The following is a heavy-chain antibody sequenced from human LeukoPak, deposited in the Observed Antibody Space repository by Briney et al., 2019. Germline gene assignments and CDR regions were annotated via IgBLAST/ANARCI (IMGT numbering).Heavy chain of an antibody. Sequence: GASVKVSCKVSGYTLTELSMHWVRQAPGQGLEWMGWISAYNGNTNYAQKLQGRVTMTTDTSTSTAYMELRSLRSDDTAVYYCARDGGPRCSSTSCYTSVVYYYYGMDVWGQGTTVTVSS. V-gene: IGHV1-18*01. CDR3: ARDGGPRCSSTSCYTSVVYYYYGMDV. J-gene: IGHJ6*02. CDR2: ISAYNGNT. CDR1: GYTLTELS. D-gene: IGHD2-2*02.